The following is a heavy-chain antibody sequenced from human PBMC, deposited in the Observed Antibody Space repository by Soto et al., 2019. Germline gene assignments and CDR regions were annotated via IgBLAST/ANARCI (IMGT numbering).Heavy chain of an antibody. CDR2: ISSNSNYI. CDR1: GFTFSDYS. CDR3: FSGANSACS. D-gene: IGHD2-15*01. J-gene: IGHJ4*02. Sequence: LRLSCAASGFTFSDYSLNWVRRAPGKGLEWVSSISSNSNYIYYADSVKGRFTISRDNAKNSLFLQMDSLRAEDTAIYFCFSGANSACSWGLGTLVTVSS. V-gene: IGHV3-21*01.